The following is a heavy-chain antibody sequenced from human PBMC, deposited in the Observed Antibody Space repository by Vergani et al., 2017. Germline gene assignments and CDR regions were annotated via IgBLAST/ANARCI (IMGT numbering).Heavy chain of an antibody. CDR3: ARGRDTMVRVPPWAFDI. Sequence: QVQLQQWGAGLLKPSETLSLTCAVYGGSFSGYYWSWIRQPPGKGLEWIGEINHSGSTNYNPSLKSRVTISVDTSKNQFSLKLSSVTAADTAVYYCARGRDTMVRVPPWAFDIWGQGTMVTVSS. V-gene: IGHV4-34*01. CDR2: INHSGST. J-gene: IGHJ3*02. CDR1: GGSFSGYY. D-gene: IGHD3-10*01.